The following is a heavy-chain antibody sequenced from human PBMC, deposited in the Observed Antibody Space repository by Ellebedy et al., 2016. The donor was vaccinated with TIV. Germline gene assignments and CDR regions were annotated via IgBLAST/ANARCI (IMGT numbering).Heavy chain of an antibody. Sequence: GGSLRLSXAASGFTFSSYSMNWVRQAPGKGLEWVSYISSSSRYIYNADSVKGRFTISRDDSKNTVFLQMNSLKTDDTAVYYCSHVCNFYHSSCTWGQGTLVTVSS. CDR1: GFTFSSYS. CDR3: SHVCNFYHSSCT. D-gene: IGHD3-22*01. V-gene: IGHV3-21*03. CDR2: ISSSSRYI. J-gene: IGHJ5*02.